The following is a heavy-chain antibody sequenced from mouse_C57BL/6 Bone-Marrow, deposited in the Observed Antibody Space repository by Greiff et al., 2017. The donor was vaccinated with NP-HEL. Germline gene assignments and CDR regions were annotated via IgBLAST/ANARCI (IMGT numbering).Heavy chain of an antibody. CDR1: GYTFTGYW. CDR2: ILPGSGST. V-gene: IGHV1-9*01. J-gene: IGHJ3*01. D-gene: IGHD4-1*01. Sequence: VQLQQSGAELMKPGASVKLSCKATGYTFTGYWIEWVKQRPGHGLEWIGEILPGSGSTNYNEKFKGKATFTADTSSNTAYMQLSSLTTEDSAIYYCAREGLGRARFAYWGQGTLVTVSA. CDR3: AREGLGRARFAY.